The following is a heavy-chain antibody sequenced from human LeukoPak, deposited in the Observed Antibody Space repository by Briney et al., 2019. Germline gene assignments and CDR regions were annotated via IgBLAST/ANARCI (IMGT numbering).Heavy chain of an antibody. V-gene: IGHV4-39*07. CDR1: GGSISSSSYY. D-gene: IGHD6-19*01. CDR3: ARGLGLAVAGIDY. J-gene: IGHJ4*02. CDR2: IYYSGST. Sequence: PSETLSLTCSVSGGSISSSSYYWGWIRQPPGKGLEWIGSIYYSGSTYYNPSLKSRVTISVDTSKNQFSLKLSSVTAADTAVYYCARGLGLAVAGIDYWGQGTLVTVSS.